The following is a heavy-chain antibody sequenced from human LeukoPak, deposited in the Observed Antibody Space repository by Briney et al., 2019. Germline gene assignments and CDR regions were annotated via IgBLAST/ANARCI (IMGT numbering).Heavy chain of an antibody. CDR3: ARNDPDSSED. J-gene: IGHJ4*02. CDR1: GFIFSNYP. Sequence: PGGSLRLSCAASGFIFSNYPMHWVRQAPGKGLEWVAVISADGNNEHYADSAKGQFTLSRDNAKSTAYLQMNSLRSEDTAVYYCARNDPDSSEDWGQGTLVTVSS. D-gene: IGHD3-22*01. CDR2: ISADGNNE. V-gene: IGHV3-30-3*01.